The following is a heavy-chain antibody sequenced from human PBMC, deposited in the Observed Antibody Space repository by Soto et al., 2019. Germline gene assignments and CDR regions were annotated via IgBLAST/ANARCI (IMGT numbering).Heavy chain of an antibody. CDR2: INSDGTST. CDR3: AAFKFRPIWSDS. CDR1: GFTFSNDW. Sequence: PGGSLRLSCAASGFTFSNDWMHWVRQAPGKGLVWVSRINSDGTSTNYADSVKGRFTISRDNAKNSLYLQMNSLRPEDTALYFCAAFKFRPIWSDSWGQGTLVTVSS. V-gene: IGHV3-74*01. J-gene: IGHJ4*02. D-gene: IGHD3-10*01.